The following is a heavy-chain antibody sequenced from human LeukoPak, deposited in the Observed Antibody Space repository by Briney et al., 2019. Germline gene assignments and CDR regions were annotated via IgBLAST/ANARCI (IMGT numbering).Heavy chain of an antibody. V-gene: IGHV4-38-2*02. Sequence: NPSETLSLTCTVSGYSIRSGYYWGWIRQPPGKGLEWIGSIYHSGGTYYNPSLKSRVTMSVDTSKNQFSLKLSSVTAADTAVYYCARDSTWVLRYFDWPYYFDYWGQGTLVTVSS. J-gene: IGHJ4*02. CDR1: GYSIRSGYY. CDR2: IYHSGGT. D-gene: IGHD3-9*01. CDR3: ARDSTWVLRYFDWPYYFDY.